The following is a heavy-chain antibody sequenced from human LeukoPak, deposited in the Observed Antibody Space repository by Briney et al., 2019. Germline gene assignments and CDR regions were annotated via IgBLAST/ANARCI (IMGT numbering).Heavy chain of an antibody. V-gene: IGHV4-61*01. CDR1: GGSVSSGSYY. J-gene: IGHJ6*04. D-gene: IGHD3-22*01. CDR2: IYYSGSN. CDR3: ARDPLYYYDSSGYPYGMDV. Sequence: SETLSLTCTVSGGSVSSGSYYWSWLRQPPGKGLEWVGYIYYSGSNNYNPSLKSRVTISVDKSKNQFSLKLSSVTAADTAVYYCARDPLYYYDSSGYPYGMDVWGKGTTVTVSS.